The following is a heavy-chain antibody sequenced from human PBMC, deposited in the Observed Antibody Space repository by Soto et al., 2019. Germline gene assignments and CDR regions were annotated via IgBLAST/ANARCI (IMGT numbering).Heavy chain of an antibody. D-gene: IGHD2-2*01. Sequence: EVQLLESGGGLVQPGGSLRLSCAASGFTFSTYAMSWVRQAPGKGLEWVSAISGSGGITYYADSVKGRFTISRDNSKHRLYLERHRLRAEDTAACYSAKDSGLGCCSSTSWNYWFDPWGQGTLVTVSS. CDR3: AKDSGLGCCSSTSWNYWFDP. CDR1: GFTFSTYA. CDR2: ISGSGGIT. J-gene: IGHJ5*02. V-gene: IGHV3-23*01.